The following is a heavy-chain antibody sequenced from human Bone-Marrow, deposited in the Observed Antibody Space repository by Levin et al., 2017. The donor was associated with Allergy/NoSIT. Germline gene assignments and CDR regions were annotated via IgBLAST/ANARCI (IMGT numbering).Heavy chain of an antibody. CDR1: GFTFSSYA. D-gene: IGHD3-10*01. CDR3: AKDSGLPRSWSSDY. CDR2: ISNGGDGT. V-gene: IGHV3-23*01. J-gene: IGHJ4*02. Sequence: GGSLRLSCAASGFTFSSYAMRWVRQAPGKGLEWVSTISNGGDGTYYADSVKGRFTISRDNSKSALYVQMNSLRVEDTAVYYCAKDSGLPRSWSSDYWGQGTLVTVSS.